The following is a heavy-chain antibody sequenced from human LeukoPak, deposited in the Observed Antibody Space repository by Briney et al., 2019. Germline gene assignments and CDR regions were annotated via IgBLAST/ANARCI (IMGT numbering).Heavy chain of an antibody. J-gene: IGHJ4*02. CDR1: GFTVSSNY. CDR2: IYSGGST. D-gene: IGHD3-22*01. CDR3: ANSGYKNLDY. Sequence: GGSLRLSCAAPGFTVSSNYMSWVRQAPGKGLEWVSVIYSGGSTYYVDSVKGRFTISRDNSKNTLYLQMNGLRAEDTAVYYCANSGYKNLDYWGQGTLVTVSS. V-gene: IGHV3-66*02.